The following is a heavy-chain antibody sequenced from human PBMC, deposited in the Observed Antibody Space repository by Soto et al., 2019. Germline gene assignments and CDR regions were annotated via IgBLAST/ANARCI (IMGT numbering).Heavy chain of an antibody. D-gene: IGHD6-19*01. CDR3: ARDHINGWKFDY. CDR1: GFTLSNYW. V-gene: IGHV3-7*01. J-gene: IGHJ4*02. CDR2: IKQDGSQN. Sequence: EVQLVESGGGLVQPGGSLRLSCAASGFTLSNYWMSWVRQAPGKGLEWVANIKQDGSQNYYVDSVKGRCTTSRDNTKNSFYLQMNSLRAEDTAVYYCARDHINGWKFDYLGRGPLVTVSS.